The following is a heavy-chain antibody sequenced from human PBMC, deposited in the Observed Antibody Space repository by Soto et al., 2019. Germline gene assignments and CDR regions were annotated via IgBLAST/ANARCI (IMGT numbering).Heavy chain of an antibody. J-gene: IGHJ3*02. D-gene: IGHD2-21*02. CDR3: SRPYQGDYAFDI. Sequence: PSETLSLTCTVSGGSISGYYWSWIRQSPGKGLEWIGYIQNSGTTNYNPSLQSRVTISVDTSKNHLSLYLSSVTAADTAVYYCSRPYQGDYAFDIWGQGKMVTVSS. CDR2: IQNSGTT. CDR1: GGSISGYY. V-gene: IGHV4-59*01.